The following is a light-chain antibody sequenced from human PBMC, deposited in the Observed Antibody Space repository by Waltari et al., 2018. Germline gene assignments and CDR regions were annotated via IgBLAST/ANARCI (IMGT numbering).Light chain of an antibody. Sequence: QLVLTQSPSASASLGASVKLTCTLSSGHSSNVIAWHQQEPEKGPRYLMKVNSDGSHSKGDEIPDRCSGSSAGAGRYLTISGGQSEDEADYYCQTGGHGTWVFGGGTKLTVL. J-gene: IGLJ3*02. CDR3: QTGGHGTWV. CDR1: SGHSSNV. CDR2: VNSDGSH. V-gene: IGLV4-69*01.